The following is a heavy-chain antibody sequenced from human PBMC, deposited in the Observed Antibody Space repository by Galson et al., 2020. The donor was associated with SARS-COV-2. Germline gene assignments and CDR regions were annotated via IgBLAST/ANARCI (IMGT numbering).Heavy chain of an antibody. CDR2: INWNGGST. CDR3: ATTGYDILTGYYLGLDD. CDR1: GFTFDDYG. J-gene: IGHJ6*02. V-gene: IGHV3-20*04. D-gene: IGHD3-9*01. Sequence: GESLKISCAASGFTFDDYGMSWVRQAPGKGLEWVSGINWNGGSTGYADSVKGRFTISRDNAKNSLYLQMNSLRAEDTALYYCATTGYDILTGYYLGLDDWGQGTTVTVSS.